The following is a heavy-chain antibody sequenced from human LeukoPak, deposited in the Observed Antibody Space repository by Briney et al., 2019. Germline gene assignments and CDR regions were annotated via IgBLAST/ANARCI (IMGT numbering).Heavy chain of an antibody. CDR3: ARAGGYDFWSGDHFDY. CDR1: GGSISSGSYY. V-gene: IGHV4-61*02. Sequence: SHTQSLTCTVSGGSISSGSYYWNWIRQPAGKGLAWIGRIYTSGRTNYIPSLKSRITISVDTSKDQFSLRLSSVTAADTAVYYCARAGGYDFWSGDHFDYWGQGTLVSVSS. D-gene: IGHD3-3*01. J-gene: IGHJ4*02. CDR2: IYTSGRT.